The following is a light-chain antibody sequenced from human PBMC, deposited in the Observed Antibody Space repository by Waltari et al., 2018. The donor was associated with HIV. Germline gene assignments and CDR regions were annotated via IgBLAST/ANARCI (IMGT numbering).Light chain of an antibody. J-gene: IGKJ3*01. CDR3: QKYSNAPFS. V-gene: IGKV1-27*01. CDR2: AAS. CDR1: QGIRNY. Sequence: DIKMNQSPSSLSASVGDRVTISCRASQGIRNYLTWYQQKPGKAPNHLIYAASTLQLVVASRFNGSGTGTDFTLTISSMRPEDFATYYCQKYSNAPFSFCPGTTVDIK.